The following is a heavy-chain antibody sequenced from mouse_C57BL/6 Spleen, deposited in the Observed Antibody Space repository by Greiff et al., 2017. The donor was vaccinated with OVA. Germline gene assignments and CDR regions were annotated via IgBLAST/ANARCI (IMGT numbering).Heavy chain of an antibody. CDR1: GFTFSDYG. D-gene: IGHD1-1*01. V-gene: IGHV5-17*01. J-gene: IGHJ4*01. CDR3: ARGNYYGNYYAMDY. CDR2: ISSGSSTI. Sequence: EVQVVESGGGLVKPGGSLKLSCAASGFTFSDYGMHWVRQAPEKGLEWVAYISSGSSTIYYADTVKGRFTISRDNAKNTLFLQMTSLRSEDTAMYYCARGNYYGNYYAMDYWGQGTSVTVSS.